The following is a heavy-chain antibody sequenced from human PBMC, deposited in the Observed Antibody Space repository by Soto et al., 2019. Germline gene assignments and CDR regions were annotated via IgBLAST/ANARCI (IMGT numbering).Heavy chain of an antibody. J-gene: IGHJ4*02. CDR3: ARTRGYALAY. CDR1: GFTFSSYA. D-gene: IGHD5-12*01. V-gene: IGHV3-64*01. Sequence: EVQLVESGGGLVQPGGSLRLSCAASGFTFSSYAMHWVRQAPGKGLEYVSVINSNGGSTDYANSVKGRFTISRDNSKNTLYLQMGSLRAEAMAVYYCARTRGYALAYWGRGTLVTVSS. CDR2: INSNGGST.